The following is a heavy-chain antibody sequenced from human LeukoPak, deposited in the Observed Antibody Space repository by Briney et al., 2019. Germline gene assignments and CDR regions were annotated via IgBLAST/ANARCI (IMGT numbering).Heavy chain of an antibody. D-gene: IGHD4-11*01. Sequence: GGSLRLSCAASGFSFSSHGMHWVRQAPGKGLEWVGVTWFDDSYQHYAGSVRGRFTISRDNSKNTVYLQMNSLRAEDTAVYYSARETYSLADVWGQGTTVIVSS. CDR1: GFSFSSHG. CDR2: TWFDDSYQ. CDR3: ARETYSLADV. J-gene: IGHJ6*02. V-gene: IGHV3-33*01.